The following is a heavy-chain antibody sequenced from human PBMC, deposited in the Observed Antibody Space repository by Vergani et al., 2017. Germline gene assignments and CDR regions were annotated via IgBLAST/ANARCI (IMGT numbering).Heavy chain of an antibody. Sequence: QVQLVQSGAEVKKPGASVKVSCKASGYTFTSYGISWVRQAPGKGLEWMGWISAYNGNNNYAQKLQGRVTMTTDTSTSTAYMELRSLRSDDTAVYYCARALYDYVWGSYQSGNWFDPWGQGTLVTVSS. J-gene: IGHJ5*02. CDR2: ISAYNGNN. D-gene: IGHD3-16*02. V-gene: IGHV1-18*04. CDR1: GYTFTSYG. CDR3: ARALYDYVWGSYQSGNWFDP.